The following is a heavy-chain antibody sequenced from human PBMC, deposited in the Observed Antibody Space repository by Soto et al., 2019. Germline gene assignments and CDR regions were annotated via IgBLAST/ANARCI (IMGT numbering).Heavy chain of an antibody. CDR3: ARLLAPYCGGDCFSVFDD. CDR2: LNPSGGNT. Sequence: ASVKVSCKASGYTFTNYYIHWVRQAPGQGLEWMGRLNPSGGNTKYAQKFQGRVTLTRDTSTSTVYMELSSLRSDDTAVYYCARLLAPYCGGDCFSVFDDWGQGTLVTVSS. V-gene: IGHV1-46*01. CDR1: GYTFTNYY. D-gene: IGHD2-21*02. J-gene: IGHJ4*02.